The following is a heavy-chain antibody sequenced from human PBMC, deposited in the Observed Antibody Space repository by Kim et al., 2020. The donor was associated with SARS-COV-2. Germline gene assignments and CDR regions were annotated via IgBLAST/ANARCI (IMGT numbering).Heavy chain of an antibody. CDR1: GFTFSSYS. D-gene: IGHD3-3*01. V-gene: IGHV3-21*01. J-gene: IGHJ6*02. CDR3: ARDRVSDEGWPIFGVVIVSWGPMDV. Sequence: GGSLRLSCAASGFTFSSYSMNWVRQAPGKGLEWVSSISSSSSYIYYADSVKGRFTISRDNAKNSLYLQMNSLRAEDTAVYYCARDRVSDEGWPIFGVVIVSWGPMDVWGQGTTVTVSS. CDR2: ISSSSSYI.